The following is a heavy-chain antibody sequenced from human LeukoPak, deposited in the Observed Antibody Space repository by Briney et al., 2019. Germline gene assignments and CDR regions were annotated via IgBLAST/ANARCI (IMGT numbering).Heavy chain of an antibody. V-gene: IGHV4-39*01. Sequence: SETLSLTCSVSGGSISSSSYYWGWIRQPPGKGLEWIGSIYYSGSTYYNPSLKSRVTISVDTSKNQFSLKLSSVTAADTAVFYCASPSVIYGDYHFDYWGQGTLVTVSS. J-gene: IGHJ4*02. CDR2: IYYSGST. CDR3: ASPSVIYGDYHFDY. CDR1: GGSISSSSYY. D-gene: IGHD4-17*01.